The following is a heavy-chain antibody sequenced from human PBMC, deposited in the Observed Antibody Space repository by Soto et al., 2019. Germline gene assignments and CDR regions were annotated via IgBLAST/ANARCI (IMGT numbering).Heavy chain of an antibody. Sequence: QITLKESGPTLVRPTQTLTLTCTFSGFSLSSSGVGVGWIRQPPGKALEWLALIYWDDDKRYSPSRKSRLTITKDTSKNQVVLTLTKLDTVDTATYYCARGGWTTYYSPFFDYWGQGTLVTVSS. D-gene: IGHD3-10*01. V-gene: IGHV2-5*02. CDR3: ARGGWTTYYSPFFDY. CDR1: GFSLSSSGVG. J-gene: IGHJ4*02. CDR2: IYWDDDK.